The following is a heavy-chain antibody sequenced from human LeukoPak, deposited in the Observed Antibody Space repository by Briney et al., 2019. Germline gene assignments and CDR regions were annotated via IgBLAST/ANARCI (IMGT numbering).Heavy chain of an antibody. CDR3: ARAISGLYGMDV. CDR1: GFTFSSYG. Sequence: SGGSLRLSCAASGFTFSSYGIHWLRQAPGKGLEWVAVIWYDGSDKYYADSVKGRFTISRDNSKNTLYLRMNSLRAEDTAVYYCARAISGLYGMDVWGQGTTVTVSS. V-gene: IGHV3-33*08. D-gene: IGHD1-14*01. CDR2: IWYDGSDK. J-gene: IGHJ6*02.